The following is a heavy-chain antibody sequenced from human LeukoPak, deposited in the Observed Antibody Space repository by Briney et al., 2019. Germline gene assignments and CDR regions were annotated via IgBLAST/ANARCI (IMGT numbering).Heavy chain of an antibody. CDR3: AKDPGEKAFDI. CDR2: ISYDGSIK. V-gene: IGHV3-30-3*01. CDR1: GFTFSNFA. Sequence: GRSLRLSCAASGFTFSNFAIYWVRQAPGKGLEWVAVISYDGSIKYYADSVKGRFTISRDNSKNTLYLQMNSLRAEDTAVYYCAKDPGEKAFDIWGQGTMVTVSS. J-gene: IGHJ3*02. D-gene: IGHD7-27*01.